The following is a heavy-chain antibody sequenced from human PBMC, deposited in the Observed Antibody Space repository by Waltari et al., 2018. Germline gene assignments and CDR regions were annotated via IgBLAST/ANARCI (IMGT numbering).Heavy chain of an antibody. CDR3: ARDRGGGYNLYYFDY. CDR2: INPRGGST. J-gene: IGHJ4*02. CDR1: GYTFTSYY. V-gene: IGHV1-46*01. Sequence: QVQLVQSGAEVKKPGASVKVSCKASGYTFTSYYMHWVRQAPGQGLEWMGIINPRGGSTSYAQKFQCRVTMTRDTSTSTVYMELSSLRSEDTAVYYCARDRGGGYNLYYFDYWGQGTLVTVSS. D-gene: IGHD5-12*01.